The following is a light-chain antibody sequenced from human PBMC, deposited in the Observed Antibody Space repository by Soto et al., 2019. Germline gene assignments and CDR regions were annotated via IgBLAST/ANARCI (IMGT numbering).Light chain of an antibody. CDR2: DTS. Sequence: EVVLTQSPATLSLSPGERATLSCRARQSVGTFLGWYQQKPGQVHSLLIYDTSKRATGIPARFSGSGSGPDFCLTLSSLAPEDIAVYYCQHRSNCPPGFGQGTRLEIK. CDR1: QSVGTF. V-gene: IGKV3-11*01. J-gene: IGKJ5*01. CDR3: QHRSNCPPG.